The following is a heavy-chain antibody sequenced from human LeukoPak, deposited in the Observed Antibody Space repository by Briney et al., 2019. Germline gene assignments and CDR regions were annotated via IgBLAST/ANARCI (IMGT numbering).Heavy chain of an antibody. CDR2: ISSSGSTI. D-gene: IGHD3-10*02. CDR3: AELGITMIGGV. J-gene: IGHJ6*04. CDR1: GFTFSSYW. Sequence: PGGSLRLSCAASGFTFSSYWMHWVRQAPGKGLEWVSYISSSGSTIYYADSVKGRFTISRDNAKNSLYLQMNSLRAEDTDVYYCAELGITMIGGVWGKGTTVTISS. V-gene: IGHV3-48*04.